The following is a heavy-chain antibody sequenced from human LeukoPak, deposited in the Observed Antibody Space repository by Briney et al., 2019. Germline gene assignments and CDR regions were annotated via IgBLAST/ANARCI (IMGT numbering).Heavy chain of an antibody. CDR3: ASGEGIDSRGYYYTS. J-gene: IGHJ5*02. V-gene: IGHV1-18*01. CDR2: VSTETQSP. D-gene: IGHD3-22*01. CDR1: GYTSPFYG. Sequence: GASVMVSCKVSGYTSPFYGITWVRQAPGQGLEWMGWVSTETQSPNYAQKLQGRVTITADKSTSTAYMELSSLRSEDTAVYYCASGEGIDSRGYYYTSWGQGTLVTVSS.